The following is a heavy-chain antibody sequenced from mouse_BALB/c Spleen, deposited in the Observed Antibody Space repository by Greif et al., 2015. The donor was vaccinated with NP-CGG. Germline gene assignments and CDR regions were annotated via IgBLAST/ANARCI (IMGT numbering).Heavy chain of an antibody. J-gene: IGHJ2*01. CDR3: ARVGNYYRYVNYFDY. Sequence: VQLQQSGAELVRPGSSVKISCKASGYAFSSYWMNWVKQRPGQGLEWIGQIYPGDGDTNYNGKFKGKATLTADKSSSTAYMQLSSLTSEDSAVYFCARVGNYYRYVNYFDYWGQGTTLTVYS. CDR1: GYAFSSYW. D-gene: IGHD2-14*01. V-gene: IGHV1-80*01. CDR2: IYPGDGDT.